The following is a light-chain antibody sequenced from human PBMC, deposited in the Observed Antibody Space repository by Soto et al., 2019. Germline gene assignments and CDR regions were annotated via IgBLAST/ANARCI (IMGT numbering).Light chain of an antibody. CDR1: TSNIGNNY. CDR2: DNN. V-gene: IGLV1-51*01. CDR3: ATWDSSLSAVI. J-gene: IGLJ2*01. Sequence: QSVLTQPPSVSAAPGQKVTVSCSGSTSNIGNNYVSWYQQLPETAPKLLIYDNNKRPSGIPDRFSGSKSGTSATLGIAGLQTGDEADYYCATWDSSLSAVIFGGGTKLTVL.